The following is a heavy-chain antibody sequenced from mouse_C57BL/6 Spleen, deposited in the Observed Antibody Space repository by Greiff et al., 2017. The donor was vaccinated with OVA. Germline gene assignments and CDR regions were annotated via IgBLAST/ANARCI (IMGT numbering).Heavy chain of an antibody. V-gene: IGHV3-6*01. CDR1: GYSITSGYY. J-gene: IGHJ4*01. CDR2: ISYDGSN. D-gene: IGHD1-1*01. Sequence: VQLQQSGPGLVKPSQSLSLTCSVTGYSITSGYYWNWIRQFPGNKLEWMGYISYDGSNNYNPSLKNRISITRDTSKNQFFLKLNSVTTEDTATYYCARPGSSYYYAMDYWGQGTSVTVSS. CDR3: ARPGSSYYYAMDY.